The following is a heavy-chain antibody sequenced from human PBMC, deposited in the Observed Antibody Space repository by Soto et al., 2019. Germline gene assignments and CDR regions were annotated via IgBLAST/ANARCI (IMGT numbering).Heavy chain of an antibody. CDR3: ARDLSIAALDKVRGFDY. J-gene: IGHJ4*02. CDR2: INPNSGGT. V-gene: IGHV1-2*04. Sequence: ASVKVSCKASGYTFTGYYMHWVRQAPGQGLEWMGWINPNSGGTNYAQKFQGWVTMTRDTSISTAYMELSRLRSDDTAVYYCARDLSIAALDKVRGFDYWGQGTLVTVSS. D-gene: IGHD6-13*01. CDR1: GYTFTGYY.